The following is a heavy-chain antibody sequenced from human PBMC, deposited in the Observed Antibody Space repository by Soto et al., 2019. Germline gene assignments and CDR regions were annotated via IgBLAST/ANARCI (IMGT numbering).Heavy chain of an antibody. Sequence: QLQLQESGPGLVRPSQTLSLTCSVSVGSITSGGYYWGWIRQLPGKGLEWVAYVYSSGRTYYNPSLESRLSLSLDTSKNQFSLILRSVTVADPAIYYFARDTKGFNKAVEIWGHAAMVAVSS. V-gene: IGHV4-31*03. D-gene: IGHD2-8*01. J-gene: IGHJ3*02. CDR1: VGSITSGGYY. CDR2: VYSSGRT. CDR3: ARDTKGFNKAVEI.